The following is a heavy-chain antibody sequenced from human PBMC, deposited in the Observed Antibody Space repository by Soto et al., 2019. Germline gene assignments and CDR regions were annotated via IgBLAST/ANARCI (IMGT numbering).Heavy chain of an antibody. CDR3: AKDRGTGDYGVNAVDI. D-gene: IGHD7-27*01. Sequence: EVQLLESGGGLVQPGGSLRLSCAASGFTFSVFAMSWVRQAPGKGLELVSTISGRGENTYYADSVKGRFTISRDNSKNTLTLQMNSRRGEDTAVYYCAKDRGTGDYGVNAVDIWGQGTMVTVAS. CDR2: ISGRGENT. CDR1: GFTFSVFA. J-gene: IGHJ3*02. V-gene: IGHV3-23*01.